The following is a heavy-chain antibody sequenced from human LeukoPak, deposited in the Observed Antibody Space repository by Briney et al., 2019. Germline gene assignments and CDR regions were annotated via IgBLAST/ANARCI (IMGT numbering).Heavy chain of an antibody. CDR3: AKGSKEVLFTRDHYMDV. D-gene: IGHD3-3*01. J-gene: IGHJ6*03. V-gene: IGHV3-21*01. CDR2: ISSSSSYI. CDR1: GFTFSSYS. Sequence: PGGSLRLSCAASGFTFSSYSMNWVRQAPGKGLEWVSSISSSSSYIYYADSVKGRFTISRDNAKNSLYLQMNSLRAEDTAVYYCAKGSKEVLFTRDHYMDVWGKGTTVTISS.